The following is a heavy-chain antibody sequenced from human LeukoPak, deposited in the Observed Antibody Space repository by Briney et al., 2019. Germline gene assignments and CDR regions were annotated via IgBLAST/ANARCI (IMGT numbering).Heavy chain of an antibody. D-gene: IGHD3-9*01. CDR2: ITGSGSAT. V-gene: IGHV3-23*01. Sequence: GGSLRLSCAASGFTFSSHAVTWVRQAPGKGLEWVASITGSGSATYYADSVKGRLTISRDNSKETLYLQMNSLRADDTALYYCAKGMTDPLTGYYILNNVDYWGQGTLVTVSS. J-gene: IGHJ4*02. CDR1: GFTFSSHA. CDR3: AKGMTDPLTGYYILNNVDY.